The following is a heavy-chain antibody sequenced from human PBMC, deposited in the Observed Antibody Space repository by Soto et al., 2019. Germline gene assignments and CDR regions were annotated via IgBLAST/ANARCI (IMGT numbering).Heavy chain of an antibody. CDR2: IYPGDSDT. CDR3: ARFRPELGISSGYYYYGMDV. D-gene: IGHD7-27*01. J-gene: IGHJ6*02. Sequence: PGESLKISCRGSVYSFTSYWMVGVLRLPGKVLDCMGIIYPGDSDTRYSPSFQGQVTISADKSISTAYLQWSNLKASDTAMYYCARFRPELGISSGYYYYGMDVWGQGTTVTVSS. V-gene: IGHV5-51*01. CDR1: VYSFTSYW.